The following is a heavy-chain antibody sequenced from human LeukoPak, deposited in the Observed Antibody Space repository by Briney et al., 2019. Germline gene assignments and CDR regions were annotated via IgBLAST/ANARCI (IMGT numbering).Heavy chain of an antibody. D-gene: IGHD6-6*01. CDR3: APSSGAPAAGAPFDY. CDR1: GFTFSSYA. J-gene: IGHJ4*02. V-gene: IGHV3-23*01. Sequence: PGGSLRLSCAASGFTFSSYAMSWVRQAPGKGLEWVSAISGSGGSTYYADSEKGRFTISRDNSKNTLYLQMNSPRAEDTAVYYCAPSSGAPAAGAPFDYWGQGTLVTVSS. CDR2: ISGSGGST.